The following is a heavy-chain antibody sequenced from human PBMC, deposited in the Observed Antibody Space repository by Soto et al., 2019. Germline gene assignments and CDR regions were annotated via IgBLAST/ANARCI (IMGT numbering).Heavy chain of an antibody. CDR2: IYTSGST. CDR3: AGSITGTDLDYYYGMDV. CDR1: GGSISSYY. J-gene: IGHJ6*02. V-gene: IGHV4-4*07. D-gene: IGHD1-20*01. Sequence: SETLSLTCTVSGGSISSYYWSWIRQPAGKGLEWIGRIYTSGSTNYNPSLKSRVTMSVDTSKNQFSLKLSSVTAADTAAYYCAGSITGTDLDYYYGMDVWGQGTTVTVSS.